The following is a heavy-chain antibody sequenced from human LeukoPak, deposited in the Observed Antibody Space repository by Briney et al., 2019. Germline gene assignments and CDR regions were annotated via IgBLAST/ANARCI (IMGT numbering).Heavy chain of an antibody. Sequence: SETLSLTCTVSGGSISIYYWSWIRQPAGKGLEWIGRIYTSGSTNYNPSLKSRVTMSVDTSKNQFSLKLSSVTAADTAVYYCARGHDPRGYYFDYWGQGTLVTVSS. V-gene: IGHV4-4*07. CDR1: GGSISIYY. J-gene: IGHJ4*02. CDR2: IYTSGST. CDR3: ARGHDPRGYYFDY. D-gene: IGHD1-26*01.